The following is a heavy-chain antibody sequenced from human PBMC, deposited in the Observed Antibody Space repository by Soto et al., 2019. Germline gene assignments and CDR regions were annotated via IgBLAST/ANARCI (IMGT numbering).Heavy chain of an antibody. D-gene: IGHD5-12*01. CDR1: VSCVVSYSYY. J-gene: IGHJ4*02. Sequence: SETRWRTCSFSVSCVVSYSYYLSCIRQPPWKGLEWIGFVYYDGGTNYNPSLKSRVSISIDTSQNQFSLNMTSVTAADAAMYSCARSHSGYDLGSRKYFASWGKGYMVNVSS. CDR3: ARSHSGYDLGSRKYFAS. CDR2: VYYDGGT. V-gene: IGHV4-61*01.